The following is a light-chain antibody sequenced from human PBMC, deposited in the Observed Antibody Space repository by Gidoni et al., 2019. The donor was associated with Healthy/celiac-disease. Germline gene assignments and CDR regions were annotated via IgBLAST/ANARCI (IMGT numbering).Light chain of an antibody. J-gene: IGLJ2*01. V-gene: IGLV3-1*01. CDR1: KLGDKY. CDR2: QDS. Sequence: LPQPPSVSVSPGQTASITCSGDKLGDKYACCYQQKPGQSPVLVIYQDSKRPSGIPERFSGSNSGNTATLTISGTQAMDEADYYCQAWDSSTVVFGGGTKLTVL. CDR3: QAWDSSTVV.